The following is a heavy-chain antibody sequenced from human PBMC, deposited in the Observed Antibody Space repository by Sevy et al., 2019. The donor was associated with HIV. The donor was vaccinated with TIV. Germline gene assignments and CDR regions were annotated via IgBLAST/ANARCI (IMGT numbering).Heavy chain of an antibody. V-gene: IGHV5-51*01. Sequence: GESLKISCKGSGYIFSDYWIGWVRQMPGKGLECMGIIYPGDSDTRYSPSSQGQVTISADKSISTAYLQWSSLKASDTAMYYCARATAGTAPHFSYYTMDVWGQGTTVTVSS. CDR1: GYIFSDYW. CDR2: IYPGDSDT. D-gene: IGHD6-13*01. CDR3: ARATAGTAPHFSYYTMDV. J-gene: IGHJ6*02.